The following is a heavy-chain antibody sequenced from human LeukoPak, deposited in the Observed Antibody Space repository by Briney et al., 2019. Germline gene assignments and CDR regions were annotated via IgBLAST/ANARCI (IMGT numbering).Heavy chain of an antibody. D-gene: IGHD4-17*01. V-gene: IGHV3-23*01. J-gene: IGHJ4*01. CDR1: GFTFSRYA. CDR2: VSGSGGST. CDR3: AKSYGDYGSLFDY. Sequence: GGSLRLSCAASGFTFSRYAMSWVRQTPGKGLEWVTAVSGSGGSTNYADSVGGRFTISRDNSKNTLYLQMNSLRAEDTAVYYCAKSYGDYGSLFDYWGQGTLVIVSS.